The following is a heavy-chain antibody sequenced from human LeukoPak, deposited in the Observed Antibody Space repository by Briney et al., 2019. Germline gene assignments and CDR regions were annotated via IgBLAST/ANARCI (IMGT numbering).Heavy chain of an antibody. CDR1: GYSFTSYW. V-gene: IGHV5-51*01. Sequence: GESLKISCKGSGYSFTSYWIGWVRQMPGKGLEWMGIIYPGDSDTRYSPSFQGQVTISADKSISTAYLQWSSLKASDTAMYYCARSPKWELLLGAFDIWGQGTMVTVSS. J-gene: IGHJ3*02. D-gene: IGHD1-26*01. CDR2: IYPGDSDT. CDR3: ARSPKWELLLGAFDI.